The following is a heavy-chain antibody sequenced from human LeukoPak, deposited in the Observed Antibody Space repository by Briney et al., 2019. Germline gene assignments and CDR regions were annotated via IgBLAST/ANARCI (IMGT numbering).Heavy chain of an antibody. J-gene: IGHJ4*02. CDR1: GFTFSSYW. V-gene: IGHV3-7*01. D-gene: IGHD3-22*01. CDR3: AGGYPQLDYFDY. Sequence: PGGSLRLSCAASGFTFSSYWMSWVRQAPGKGLEWVANIKQDGSGKYYVDSVKGRFTISRDNAKNSLYLQMNSLRAEDTAVYYCAGGYPQLDYFDYWGQGTLVTVSS. CDR2: IKQDGSGK.